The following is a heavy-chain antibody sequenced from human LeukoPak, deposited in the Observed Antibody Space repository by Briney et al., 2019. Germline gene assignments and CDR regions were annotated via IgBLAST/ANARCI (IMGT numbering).Heavy chain of an antibody. CDR2: IWYDGSNK. J-gene: IGHJ6*02. V-gene: IGHV3-33*01. Sequence: GGSLRLSCAASGFTFSSYGMPWVRQAPGKGLEWVAVIWYDGSNKYYADSVKGRFTISRDNSKNTLYLQMNSLRAEDTAVYYCARDRGYCSSTSCLTYYYGMDVWGQGTTVTVSS. CDR3: ARDRGYCSSTSCLTYYYGMDV. CDR1: GFTFSSYG. D-gene: IGHD2-2*01.